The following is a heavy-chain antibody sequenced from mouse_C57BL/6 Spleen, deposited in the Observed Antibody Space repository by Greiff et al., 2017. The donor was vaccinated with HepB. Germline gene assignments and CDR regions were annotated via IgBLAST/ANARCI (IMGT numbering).Heavy chain of an antibody. V-gene: IGHV1-82*01. Sequence: QVQLQQSGPELVKPGASVKISCKASGYAFSSSWMNWVKQRPGKGLEWIGRIYPGDGDTNYNGKFKGKATLTADKSSSTAYMQLSSLTSEDSAVYFCASGLWPLRGWFAYWGQGTLVTVSA. CDR3: ASGLWPLRGWFAY. CDR2: IYPGDGDT. J-gene: IGHJ3*01. D-gene: IGHD1-1*02. CDR1: GYAFSSSW.